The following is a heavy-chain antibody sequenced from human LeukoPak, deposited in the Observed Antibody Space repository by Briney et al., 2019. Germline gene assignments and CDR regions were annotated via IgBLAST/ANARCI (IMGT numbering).Heavy chain of an antibody. CDR3: AKGRYSGSYFFFDY. J-gene: IGHJ4*02. CDR2: VSGSGGST. CDR1: GFTFSRYA. D-gene: IGHD1-26*01. V-gene: IGHV3-23*01. Sequence: GGSLRLSCAASGFTFSRYAMSWVRQAPGKGLEWVSTVSGSGGSTYYADSVKGRFTISRDNSKNTLYLQMNSMRAEDTAVYYCAKGRYSGSYFFFDYWGQGTLVTVSS.